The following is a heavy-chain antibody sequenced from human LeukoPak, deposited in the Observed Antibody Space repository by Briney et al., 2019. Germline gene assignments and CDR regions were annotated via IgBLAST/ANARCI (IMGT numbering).Heavy chain of an antibody. CDR3: ARDFSGSYLYNLDY. V-gene: IGHV1-18*01. CDR2: ISAYNGNT. J-gene: IGHJ4*02. D-gene: IGHD1-26*01. CDR1: GYTFTSYG. Sequence: ASVKVSCKASGYTFTSYGISWVRQAPGQGLEWMGWISAYNGNTDYAQKLQGRVTMTADTSTSTAYMELRSLRSDDTAVYYCARDFSGSYLYNLDYWGQGTLVTVSS.